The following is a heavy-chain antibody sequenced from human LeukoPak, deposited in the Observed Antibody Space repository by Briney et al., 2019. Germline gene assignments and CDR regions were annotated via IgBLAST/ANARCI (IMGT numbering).Heavy chain of an antibody. J-gene: IGHJ4*02. CDR3: ARDWTYYYGSGSYYPVYFDY. V-gene: IGHV3-11*01. CDR2: ISRSGDII. D-gene: IGHD3-10*01. Sequence: GGSLRLSCAPSGFTFSDYYMSWIRQAPGKGLEWLSCISRSGDIIYYADSVKGRFTISRDNAKNTLYLQMNSLRAEDTAVYYCARDWTYYYGSGSYYPVYFDYWGQGTLVTVSS. CDR1: GFTFSDYY.